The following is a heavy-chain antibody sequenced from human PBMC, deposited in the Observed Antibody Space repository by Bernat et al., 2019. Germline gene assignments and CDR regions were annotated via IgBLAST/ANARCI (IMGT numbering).Heavy chain of an antibody. CDR2: IYSGGST. Sequence: EVQLVESGGGLVQPGGSLRLSCAASGFTFSSYWMSWVRQAPGKGLEWVSVIYSGGSTYYADSVKGRFTISRHNSKNTLYLQMNSLRAEDTAVYYCARGIRGVEYYGMDVWGQGTTVTVSS. CDR1: GFTFSSYW. D-gene: IGHD3-10*01. CDR3: ARGIRGVEYYGMDV. J-gene: IGHJ6*02. V-gene: IGHV3-53*04.